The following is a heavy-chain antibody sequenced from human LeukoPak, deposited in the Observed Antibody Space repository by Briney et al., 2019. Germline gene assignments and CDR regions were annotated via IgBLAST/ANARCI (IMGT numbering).Heavy chain of an antibody. D-gene: IGHD3-22*01. CDR1: GGTFSSYA. J-gene: IGHJ4*02. Sequence: GASVKVSCKASGGTFSSYAISWVRQAPGQGLEWMGWINPNSGGTNYAQKFQGRVTMTRDTSISTAYMELSRLRSDDTAVYYCARVPDSSGYYYFDYWGQGTLVTVSS. CDR2: INPNSGGT. V-gene: IGHV1-2*02. CDR3: ARVPDSSGYYYFDY.